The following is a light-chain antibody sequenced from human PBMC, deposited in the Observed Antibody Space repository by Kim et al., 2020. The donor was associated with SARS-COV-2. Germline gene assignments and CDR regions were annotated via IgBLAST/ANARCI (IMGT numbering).Light chain of an antibody. Sequence: DIQMTQSPSAMSASLGDRVTITCRASQGISRFLAWFQQKAGKVPKRLIYDVSTLQSGVPSRFSGSGSGTEFTLTITSLQPEDFATYFCLQHKTFPYTFGQGTNLEI. CDR1: QGISRF. CDR3: LQHKTFPYT. J-gene: IGKJ2*01. V-gene: IGKV1-17*03. CDR2: DVS.